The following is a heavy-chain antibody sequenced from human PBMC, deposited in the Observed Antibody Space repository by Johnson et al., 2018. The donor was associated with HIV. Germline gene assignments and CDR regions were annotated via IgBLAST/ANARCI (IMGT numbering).Heavy chain of an antibody. V-gene: IGHV3-30*04. D-gene: IGHD3-10*01. CDR3: ARDSGVPGKDAFDI. CDR1: GFIFSSYA. Sequence: MLLVESGGGVVQPGRSLRLSCAASGFIFSSYAMHWVRQAAGEGLEWVAVISYDGNKTYYADSLRGLTISRDNSKKTLYLQMCSLISEDTSVYYCARDSGVPGKDAFDIWGQGTMVTVSS. CDR2: ISYDGNKT. J-gene: IGHJ3*02.